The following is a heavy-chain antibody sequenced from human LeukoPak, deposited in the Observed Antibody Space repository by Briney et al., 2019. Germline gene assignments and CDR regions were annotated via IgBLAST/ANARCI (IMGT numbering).Heavy chain of an antibody. CDR1: GGSISSSSYY. CDR2: IYYSGST. Sequence: SETLSLTCTVSGGSISSSSYYWGWIRQPPGKGLEWIGSIYYSGSTYYNPSLKSRVTISVDTSKDQFSLKLSSVTAADTAVYYCARRWQQLVLRNWFDPWGQGTLVTVSS. CDR3: ARRWQQLVLRNWFDP. V-gene: IGHV4-39*01. J-gene: IGHJ5*02. D-gene: IGHD6-13*01.